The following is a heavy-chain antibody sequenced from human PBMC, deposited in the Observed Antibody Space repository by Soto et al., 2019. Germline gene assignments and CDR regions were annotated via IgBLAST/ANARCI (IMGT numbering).Heavy chain of an antibody. D-gene: IGHD2-2*01. CDR2: IYHSGST. CDR3: ARVVGGYYYGMDV. V-gene: IGHV4-4*02. Sequence: QVQLQESGPGLVKPSGTLSLTCAVSGGSISSSNWWSWVRQPPGKGLEWIGEIYHSGSTNYNPSLKSRLTLSVDKSKNQCSLQLSSVTAADTAVYYCARVVGGYYYGMDVWGQGTTVTVSS. J-gene: IGHJ6*02. CDR1: GGSISSSNW.